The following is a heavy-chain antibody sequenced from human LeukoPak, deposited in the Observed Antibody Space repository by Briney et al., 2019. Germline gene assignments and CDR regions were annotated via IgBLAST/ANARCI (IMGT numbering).Heavy chain of an antibody. V-gene: IGHV4-59*01. CDR1: GGSISSYY. CDR3: ATRGTIWFGEPDAFDI. CDR2: IYYSGST. D-gene: IGHD3-10*01. Sequence: SETLSLTCTVSGGSISSYYWSWIQQPPGKGLEWIGYIYYSGSTNYNPSLKSRVTISVDTSKNQFSLKLSSVTAADTAVYYCATRGTIWFGEPDAFDIWGQGTMVTVSS. J-gene: IGHJ3*02.